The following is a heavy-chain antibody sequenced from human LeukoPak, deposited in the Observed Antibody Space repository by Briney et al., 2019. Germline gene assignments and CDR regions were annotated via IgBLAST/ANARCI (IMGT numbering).Heavy chain of an antibody. Sequence: PGRSLRLSCAASGFTFSSYGMHWVRQAPGKGLEWVAVIWYDGSNKYYADSVKGRFTISRDNSKNTLYLQMNSLRAEDTAVYYCARGLLRYFYWLPTLPIGMDVWGQGTTVTVSS. J-gene: IGHJ6*02. D-gene: IGHD3-9*01. CDR1: GFTFSSYG. V-gene: IGHV3-33*01. CDR2: IWYDGSNK. CDR3: ARGLLRYFYWLPTLPIGMDV.